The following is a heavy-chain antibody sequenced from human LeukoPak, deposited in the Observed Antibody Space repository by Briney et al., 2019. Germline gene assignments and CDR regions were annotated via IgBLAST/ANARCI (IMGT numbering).Heavy chain of an antibody. V-gene: IGHV4-61*05. CDR3: ARGKEVITMLRGLKPGYYFDY. D-gene: IGHD3-10*01. CDR2: IHYSGST. J-gene: IGHJ4*02. Sequence: KPSETLSLTCTVSGGSISSSSYYWGWIRQPPEKELEWIGYIHYSGSTKYKSSLKSRVTISVDTSKNQFSLKLNSVTAADTAVYYCARGKEVITMLRGLKPGYYFDYWGQGTLVTVSS. CDR1: GGSISSSSYY.